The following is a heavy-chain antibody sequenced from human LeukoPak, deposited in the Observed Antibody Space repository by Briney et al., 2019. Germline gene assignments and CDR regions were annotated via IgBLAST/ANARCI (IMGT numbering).Heavy chain of an antibody. CDR3: ARLINWGFDF. Sequence: SETLSLTCTVSGGSISRYYWTWIRQPPGKGLEWIGYIYSSGSTNYNPSLKSRITMSVDTSKNQFSLKLTSVTAADTAVYYCARLINWGFDFWGQGALVTVSS. V-gene: IGHV4-59*08. CDR1: GGSISRYY. J-gene: IGHJ4*02. CDR2: IYSSGST. D-gene: IGHD7-27*01.